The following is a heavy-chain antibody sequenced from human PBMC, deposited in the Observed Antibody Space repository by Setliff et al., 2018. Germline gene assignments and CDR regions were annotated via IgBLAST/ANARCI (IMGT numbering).Heavy chain of an antibody. D-gene: IGHD1-20*01. CDR3: ARGNNWEPDAFDV. J-gene: IGHJ3*01. V-gene: IGHV4-59*01. CDR2: IYYSGST. CDR1: GGSISSYY. Sequence: PSETLSLTCTVSGGSISSYYWSWIRQPPGKGLEWIAYIYYSGSTNYNPSLKSRVTISVDTSKNQFSLKLSSVTVADTAVYYCARGNNWEPDAFDVWGQGTMVTVSS.